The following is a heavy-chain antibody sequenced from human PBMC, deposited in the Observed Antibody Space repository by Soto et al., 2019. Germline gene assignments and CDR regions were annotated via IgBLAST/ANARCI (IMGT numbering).Heavy chain of an antibody. Sequence: PSETLSLTCAVYGGSFSGYYWSWIRQPPGKGLEWIGEINHSGSTNYNPSLKSRVTISVDTSKNQFSLKLSSVTAADTAVYYCARGPIFANGSGSFGETDAFDIWGQGTMVTVSS. CDR2: INHSGST. CDR3: ARGPIFANGSGSFGETDAFDI. V-gene: IGHV4-34*01. D-gene: IGHD3-10*01. J-gene: IGHJ3*02. CDR1: GGSFSGYY.